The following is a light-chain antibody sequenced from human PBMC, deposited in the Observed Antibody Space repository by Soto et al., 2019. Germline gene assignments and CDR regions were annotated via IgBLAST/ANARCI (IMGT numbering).Light chain of an antibody. CDR2: GVT. CDR3: TSYTSSSTHV. CDR1: SSDIGGYDY. J-gene: IGLJ1*01. Sequence: QSALTQPASVSGSPGQSITTSCTGTSSDIGGYDYVSWYQHHPGKAPKFIIYGVTNRPSGVSHRFSGSKSANTASLTISGLQAEDEADYYCTSYTSSSTHVFXTGTKVTVL. V-gene: IGLV2-14*01.